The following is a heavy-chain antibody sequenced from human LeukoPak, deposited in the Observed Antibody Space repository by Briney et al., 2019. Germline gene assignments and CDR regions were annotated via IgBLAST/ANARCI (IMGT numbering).Heavy chain of an antibody. V-gene: IGHV1-18*04. CDR3: ARGQLWLLSPHFDY. J-gene: IGHJ4*02. D-gene: IGHD5-18*01. CDR2: ISAYNGNT. CDR1: GYTFTSYG. Sequence: GASVKVSCKASGYTFTSYGISWVRQAPGQGLERMGWISAYNGNTNYAQKLQGRVTMTTDTSTSTAYMELRSLRSDDTAVYYCARGQLWLLSPHFDYWGQGTLVTVSS.